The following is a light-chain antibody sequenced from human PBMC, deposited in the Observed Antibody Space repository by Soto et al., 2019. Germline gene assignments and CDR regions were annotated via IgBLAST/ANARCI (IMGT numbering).Light chain of an antibody. Sequence: QSALTQPASVSGSPGQSITISCTGTSSDVGGYNYVSWYQQHPGKAAKLIIYEVSNRPSGVSTRFSGSKSGNTASLSISGLQADDEADYYCSSYTSSSTLVFGPGTKVTVL. CDR2: EVS. V-gene: IGLV2-14*01. CDR1: SSDVGGYNY. J-gene: IGLJ1*01. CDR3: SSYTSSSTLV.